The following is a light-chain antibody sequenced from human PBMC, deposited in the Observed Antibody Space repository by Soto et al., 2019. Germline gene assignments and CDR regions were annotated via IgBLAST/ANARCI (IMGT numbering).Light chain of an antibody. CDR1: EDIRTS. Sequence: DIQMTQSPSSLSESVGARVSITCQASEDIRTSLSWFQHKPGRDPKLLFYGASYLERGGPSRFRGSESGTDLTHTISSPQPENISTNYCQHYNYLPPFTLGHGTIVDIK. CDR3: QHYNYLPPFT. J-gene: IGKJ3*01. V-gene: IGKV1-33*01. CDR2: GAS.